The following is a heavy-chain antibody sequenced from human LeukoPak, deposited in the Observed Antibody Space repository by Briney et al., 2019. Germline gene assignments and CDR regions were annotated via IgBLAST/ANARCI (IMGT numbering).Heavy chain of an antibody. V-gene: IGHV1-2*06. CDR3: ARNSVATPRDAFDI. Sequence: ASVKVSCKASGYTFTNYYMHWVRQAPGQGLEWMGRINPNSGGTNYAQKFQGRVTMTRDTSISTAYMELSRLRSDDTAVYYCARNSVATPRDAFDIWGQGTMVTVSS. CDR2: INPNSGGT. CDR1: GYTFTNYY. D-gene: IGHD5-12*01. J-gene: IGHJ3*02.